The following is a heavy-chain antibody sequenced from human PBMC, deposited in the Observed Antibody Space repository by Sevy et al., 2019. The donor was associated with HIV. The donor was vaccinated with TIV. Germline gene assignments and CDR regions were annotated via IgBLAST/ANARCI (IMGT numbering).Heavy chain of an antibody. CDR2: ISSSSSYI. V-gene: IGHV3-21*01. J-gene: IGHJ4*02. D-gene: IGHD4-17*01. CDR1: GFTFISYS. Sequence: GGSLRLSCAASGFTFISYSMNWVRQAPGKGLEWVSSISSSSSYIYYADSVKGRFTISRDNAKNSLYLQMNSLRAEDTAVYYCARAPLDYGDYESATKYDFDYWGQGTLVTVSS. CDR3: ARAPLDYGDYESATKYDFDY.